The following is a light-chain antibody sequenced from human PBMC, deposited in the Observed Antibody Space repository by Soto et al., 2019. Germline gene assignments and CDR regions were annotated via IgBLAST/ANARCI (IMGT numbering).Light chain of an antibody. Sequence: QSVLTQPPSASGTPGQRVTISCSGSTSNIGTNIVNWYQQLPGAAPKLLIYNNYQRPSGVPDRFSGSKSGTSASQAISGLQSEDEADYYCAAWDDSLNGVLFGGGTKLTVL. CDR2: NNY. J-gene: IGLJ2*01. CDR3: AAWDDSLNGVL. V-gene: IGLV1-44*01. CDR1: TSNIGTNI.